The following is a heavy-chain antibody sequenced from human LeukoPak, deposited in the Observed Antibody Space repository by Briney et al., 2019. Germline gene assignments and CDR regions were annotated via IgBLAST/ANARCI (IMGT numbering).Heavy chain of an antibody. CDR1: GYTFTNYY. Sequence: ASVKVSCKASGYTFTNYYIHWVRQAPGQGLEWMGWISAYDGNTNYAQKLQGRVTMTTDTSTSTAYMELRSLRSDDTAVYYCARVQRLLGSRMDVWGKGTTVTISS. CDR2: ISAYDGNT. V-gene: IGHV1-18*01. D-gene: IGHD2-15*01. J-gene: IGHJ6*04. CDR3: ARVQRLLGSRMDV.